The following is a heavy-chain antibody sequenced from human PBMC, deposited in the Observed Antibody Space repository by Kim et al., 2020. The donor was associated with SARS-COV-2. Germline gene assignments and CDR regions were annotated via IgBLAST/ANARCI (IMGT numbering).Heavy chain of an antibody. D-gene: IGHD2-21*02. V-gene: IGHV3-74*01. CDR2: IDYEGSSI. Sequence: GGSLRLSCATSGFTFSSYWMHWVRQAPGKGLVWVSRIDYEGSSINYADSVKGRFTVSRDDARNTLYLQMNSLRVEDTAVYYCVRGTSDWPGVDYWGQGTLVTVSS. J-gene: IGHJ4*02. CDR3: VRGTSDWPGVDY. CDR1: GFTFSSYW.